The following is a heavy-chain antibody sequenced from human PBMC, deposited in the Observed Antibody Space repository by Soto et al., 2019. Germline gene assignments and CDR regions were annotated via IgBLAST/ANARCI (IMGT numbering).Heavy chain of an antibody. CDR2: IYYSGST. V-gene: IGHV4-59*01. CDR1: GGSISSYY. CDR3: ARTGRIAAAGSPRDY. Sequence: SETLSLTCTVSGGSISSYYWSWIRQPPGKGLEWIGYIYYSGSTNYNPSLKSRVTISVDTSKNQFSLKLSSVTAADTAVYYCARTGRIAAAGSPRDYWGQGTLVTVSS. D-gene: IGHD6-13*01. J-gene: IGHJ4*02.